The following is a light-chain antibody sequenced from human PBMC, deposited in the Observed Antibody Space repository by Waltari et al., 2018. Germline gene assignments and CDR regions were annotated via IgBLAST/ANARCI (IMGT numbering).Light chain of an antibody. CDR1: SSDVGSYNL. Sequence: QSALTQPASVSGSPGQSITISCTGTSSDVGSYNLVSWCQQHPGKAPKLMIYEGSKRPSGVSNRFSGSKSGNTASLTISGLQAEDEADYYGCSYAGSSTYVVFGGGTKLTVL. CDR2: EGS. J-gene: IGLJ2*01. CDR3: CSYAGSSTYVV. V-gene: IGLV2-23*01.